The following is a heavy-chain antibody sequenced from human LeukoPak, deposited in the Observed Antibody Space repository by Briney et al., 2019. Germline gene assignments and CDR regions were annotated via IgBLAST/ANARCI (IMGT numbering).Heavy chain of an antibody. CDR3: ARDGQYSSSSDWFDP. J-gene: IGHJ5*02. Sequence: ASVKVSCKASGYIFTTYYMHWVRQAPGQGLEWMGWINPYSGGTNYAQKFQGRVTMTRDTSISTAYMELSGLISDDTAVYYCARDGQYSSSSDWFDPWGQGTLVTVSS. CDR1: GYIFTTYY. CDR2: INPYSGGT. V-gene: IGHV1-2*02. D-gene: IGHD6-13*01.